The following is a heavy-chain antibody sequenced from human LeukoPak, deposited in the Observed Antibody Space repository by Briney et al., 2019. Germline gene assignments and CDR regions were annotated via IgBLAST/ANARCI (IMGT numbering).Heavy chain of an antibody. V-gene: IGHV4-4*07. CDR3: ARLFSGYSYADY. CDR2: IYTSGTT. D-gene: IGHD5-18*01. J-gene: IGHJ4*02. CDR1: GGSISNYY. Sequence: SETLSLTCTVSGGSISNYYWNWIRQPAGKGLEWIGRIYTSGTTNYNPSLKSRVSMSVDTSKNQFSLKLSSVTAADTAVYYCARLFSGYSYADYWGQGTLVTVSS.